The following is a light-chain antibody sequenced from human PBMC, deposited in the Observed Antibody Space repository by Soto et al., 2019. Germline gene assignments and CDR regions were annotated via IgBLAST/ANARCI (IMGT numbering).Light chain of an antibody. CDR2: HTS. CDR3: QQYDSSPRT. CDR1: QSISSSS. J-gene: IGKJ1*01. Sequence: ENVLTQSPGTPSLSPGERATPSCRASQSISSSSLAWYQQEPGRAPRLLIYHTSSRATGIPDRFSGSGSGTDFTLTISRLEPEDFAVYYCQQYDSSPRTFGQGTKV. V-gene: IGKV3-20*01.